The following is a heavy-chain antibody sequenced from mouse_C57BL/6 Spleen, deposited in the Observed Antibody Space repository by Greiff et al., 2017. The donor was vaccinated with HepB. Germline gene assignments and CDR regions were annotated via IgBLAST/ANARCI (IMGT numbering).Heavy chain of an antibody. CDR2: ISNGGGST. V-gene: IGHV5-12*01. CDR3: ARHYGCNYVNYAMDY. CDR1: GFTFSDYY. Sequence: EVMLVESGGGLVQPGGSLKLSCAASGFTFSDYYMYWVRQTPEKRLEWVAYISNGGGSTYYPDTVKGRFTISRDNAKNTLYLQMSRLKSEDTAMYYCARHYGCNYVNYAMDYWGQGTSVTVSS. D-gene: IGHD1-1*01. J-gene: IGHJ4*01.